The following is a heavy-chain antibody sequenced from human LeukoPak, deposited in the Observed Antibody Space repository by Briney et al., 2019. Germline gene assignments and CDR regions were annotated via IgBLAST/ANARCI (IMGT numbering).Heavy chain of an antibody. CDR3: AAVGSTMIRGV. Sequence: GGSLRLSCAASGFTFSSYEMHWLRQATGKALEGVSYITSSGSTIYYADSEKGRFTISRHNAKHSLYLKMNSLRAEHTAVYYCAAVGSTMIRGVLGKGTTVTISS. V-gene: IGHV3-48*03. CDR2: ITSSGSTI. D-gene: IGHD3-22*01. J-gene: IGHJ6*01. CDR1: GFTFSSYE.